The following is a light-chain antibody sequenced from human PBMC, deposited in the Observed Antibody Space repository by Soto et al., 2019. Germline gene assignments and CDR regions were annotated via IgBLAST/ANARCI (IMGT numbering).Light chain of an antibody. CDR2: GNN. Sequence: QSALTQPPSVSGAPGPSVTISCIGRSSNIGAGYDAQWYQPLPGTAPKPLIYGNNNRPSGVPDRFSGSKSGTSASLAITGLQAEDEADYYCPSYDISLTGYVLGTGTKVTVL. CDR1: SSNIGAGYD. CDR3: PSYDISLTGYV. V-gene: IGLV1-40*01. J-gene: IGLJ1*01.